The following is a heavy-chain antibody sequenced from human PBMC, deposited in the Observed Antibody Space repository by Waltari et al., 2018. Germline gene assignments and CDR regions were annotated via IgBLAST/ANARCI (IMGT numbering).Heavy chain of an antibody. V-gene: IGHV3-23*01. CDR1: GITFSSYH. J-gene: IGHJ4*02. Sequence: EVQLLESGGGLVQPGGSLTLSCAASGITFSSYHMRWVRQAPGKWLEWVSTISASGGTFYADSVKGRFTVSRDSSKNTLSLQMNSLRAEDTAVYYCARGPAYYFDYWDQGTLVTVSS. CDR2: ISASGGT. CDR3: ARGPAYYFDY.